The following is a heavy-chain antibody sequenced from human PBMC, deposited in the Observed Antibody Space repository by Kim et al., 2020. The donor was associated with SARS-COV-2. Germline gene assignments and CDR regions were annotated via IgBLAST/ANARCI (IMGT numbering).Heavy chain of an antibody. V-gene: IGHV1-3*01. CDR3: ARVLGRIAAAVY. D-gene: IGHD6-13*01. Sequence: KYSQKFPGRVLITRDTSAGTAYMELSSLRSEDTAVYYCARVLGRIAAAVYWGQGTLVTVSS. J-gene: IGHJ4*02.